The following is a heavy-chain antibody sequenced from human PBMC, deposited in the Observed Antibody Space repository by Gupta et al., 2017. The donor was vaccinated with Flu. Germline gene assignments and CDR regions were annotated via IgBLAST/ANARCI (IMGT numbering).Heavy chain of an antibody. Sequence: EVQLVESGGGLVKPGGSLRLSCAASGFTFSSYSMNWVRQAPGKGLEWVSSISSSSSYIYYADSVKGRFTISRDNAKNSLYLQMNSLRAEDTAVYYCARLVVTPYYFDYWGQGTLVTVSS. CDR2: ISSSSSYI. V-gene: IGHV3-21*01. CDR1: GFTFSSYS. J-gene: IGHJ4*02. D-gene: IGHD4-23*01. CDR3: ARLVVTPYYFDY.